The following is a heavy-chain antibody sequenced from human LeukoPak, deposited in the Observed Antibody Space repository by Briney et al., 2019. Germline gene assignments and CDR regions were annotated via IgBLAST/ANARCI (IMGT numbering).Heavy chain of an antibody. CDR1: GGSFSGYY. CDR3: AKPISGGLAVTADWFHP. V-gene: IGHV3-23*01. D-gene: IGHD6-19*01. J-gene: IGHJ5*01. Sequence: TSETLSLTCAVYGGSFSGYYWSWLRQPPGKGLEWVSTINANSGTTSYAASVRGRFTISRDNSKNTLYLQLNTLRADDTATYYCAKPISGGLAVTADWFHPWGQGTLVVVSS. CDR2: INANSGTT.